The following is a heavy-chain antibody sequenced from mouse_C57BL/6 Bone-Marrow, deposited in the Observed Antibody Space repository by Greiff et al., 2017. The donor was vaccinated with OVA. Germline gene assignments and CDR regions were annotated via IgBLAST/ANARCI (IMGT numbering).Heavy chain of an antibody. Sequence: VQLQQSGAELVRPGASVKLSCTASGFNITDDYMHWVKQRPEQGLAWIGGIDPENGDTEYASKFQGKATITADTSSNTAYLQLSSLTSEDTAVYYCTPCSLYWYFDVWGTGTTVTVSS. CDR2: IDPENGDT. CDR1: GFNITDDY. V-gene: IGHV14-4*01. J-gene: IGHJ1*03. CDR3: TPCSLYWYFDV.